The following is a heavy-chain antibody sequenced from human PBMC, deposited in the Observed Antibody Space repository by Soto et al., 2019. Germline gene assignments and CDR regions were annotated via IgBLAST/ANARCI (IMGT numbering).Heavy chain of an antibody. CDR1: GFPFTNYW. D-gene: IGHD2-8*02. CDR2: ISPDGSDV. Sequence: QVVESGGGLVPPGGSLRLSCAASGFPFTNYWKNWVRQTPGKGLMWVSRISPDGSDVGYADSVEGRFTVSRDNAKNKLYLQMHSLRAEDTAMYYCACWGHIVPVAPSDFDRWGQGTLVTVSS. J-gene: IGHJ4*02. CDR3: ACWGHIVPVAPSDFDR. V-gene: IGHV3-74*01.